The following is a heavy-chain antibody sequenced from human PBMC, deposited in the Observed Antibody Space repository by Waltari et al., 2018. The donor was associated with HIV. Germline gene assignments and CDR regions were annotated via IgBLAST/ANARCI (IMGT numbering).Heavy chain of an antibody. V-gene: IGHV3-30*01. CDR2: ISYDGSNK. J-gene: IGHJ4*02. D-gene: IGHD2-21*01. CDR3: ARAPMPVVVRYYFDY. Sequence: QVQLVESGGGVVQPGRSLRLSCAASGFTFSSYAMHWVRQAPGKGLEWVAVISYDGSNKYYADSVKGRFTISRDNSKNTLYLQMNSLRAEDTAVYYCARAPMPVVVRYYFDYWGQGTLVTVSS. CDR1: GFTFSSYA.